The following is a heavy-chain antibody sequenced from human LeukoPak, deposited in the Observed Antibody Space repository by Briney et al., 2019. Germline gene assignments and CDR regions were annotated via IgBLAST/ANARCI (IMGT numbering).Heavy chain of an antibody. V-gene: IGHV3-30*02. CDR2: MRYDGSNQ. J-gene: IGHJ4*02. CDR3: AKDHFGSSWPYYIDY. CDR1: GFTFSSYG. Sequence: GGSLRLSCAASGFTFSSYGMHWVRQAPGKGLEWVAFMRYDGSNQYSADSVKGRFTISRDNSKNTLYLQMNSLRAEDTAVYYCAKDHFGSSWPYYIDYWGQGTLVTVSS. D-gene: IGHD6-13*01.